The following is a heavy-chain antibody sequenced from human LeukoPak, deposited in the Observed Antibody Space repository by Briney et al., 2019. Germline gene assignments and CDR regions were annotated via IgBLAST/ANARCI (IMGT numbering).Heavy chain of an antibody. CDR1: GYTFTGYY. J-gene: IGHJ4*02. D-gene: IGHD5-18*01. Sequence: ASVKVSCKASGYTFTGYYMHWVRQAPGQGLEWMGWINPNSGGTNYAQKFQGRVTMTRDTSISTAYMELSRLRSDDTAVYYCARGSDDRGGYSYGNTGMDYWGQGTLVTVSS. CDR2: INPNSGGT. CDR3: ARGSDDRGGYSYGNTGMDY. V-gene: IGHV1-2*02.